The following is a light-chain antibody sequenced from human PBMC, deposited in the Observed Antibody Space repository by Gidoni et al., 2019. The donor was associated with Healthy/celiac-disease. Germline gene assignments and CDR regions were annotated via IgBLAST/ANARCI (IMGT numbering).Light chain of an antibody. V-gene: IGKV3-11*01. Sequence: EIVLTQSPATLSLSPGERATLSCRASQSVSSYLAWYQQKPGQAPRLLIYDASNRATGLPARFSGSGSGTDFTLTISSLEPEDFAVYYCQQRSNWRGATFGPGTKVDIK. J-gene: IGKJ3*01. CDR3: QQRSNWRGAT. CDR1: QSVSSY. CDR2: DAS.